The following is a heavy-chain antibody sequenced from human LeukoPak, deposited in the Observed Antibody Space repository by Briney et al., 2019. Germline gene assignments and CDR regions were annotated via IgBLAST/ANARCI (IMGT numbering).Heavy chain of an antibody. Sequence: GGSLRLSCAASGFTFSSYGMHWVRQAPGKGLEWVAFIRYDGSNKYYADSVKGRFTISRDNSKNTLYLQMNSLRAEDTAVYYCAKDYRPHDFWSGLVDYWGQGTLVTVSS. CDR2: IRYDGSNK. CDR3: AKDYRPHDFWSGLVDY. J-gene: IGHJ4*02. V-gene: IGHV3-30*02. CDR1: GFTFSSYG. D-gene: IGHD3-3*01.